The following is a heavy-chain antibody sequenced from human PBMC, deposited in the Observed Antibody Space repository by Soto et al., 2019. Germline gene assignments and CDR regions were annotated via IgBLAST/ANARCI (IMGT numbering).Heavy chain of an antibody. CDR1: GFTFSNYA. J-gene: IGHJ5*02. CDR3: AKLGGLVVVPYWFDP. D-gene: IGHD2-2*01. CDR2: ISGSGSST. V-gene: IGHV3-23*01. Sequence: HPGGSLRLSCAASGFTFSNYAMNWVRQAPGKGLEWVSSISGSGSSTYYADSVKGRFTISRDNSKNTLYLQMNSLRAEDTAVYYCAKLGGLVVVPYWFDPWGQGTLVTVSS.